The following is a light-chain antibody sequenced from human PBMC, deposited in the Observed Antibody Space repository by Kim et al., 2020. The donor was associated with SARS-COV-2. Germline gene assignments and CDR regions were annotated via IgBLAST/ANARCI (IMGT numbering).Light chain of an antibody. CDR2: VNS. CDR1: SSNIGGGHD. CDR3: QSYDISLGGWGA. V-gene: IGLV1-40*01. Sequence: QSVLTQPPSVSGAPGQRVTISCTGSSSNIGGGHDVHWYQQLPGTAPKLLIYVNSNRPSGVPDRFSGSKSGTSASLAITGLQAEDEADYYCQSYDISLGGWGAFGGGTQLTVL. J-gene: IGLJ2*01.